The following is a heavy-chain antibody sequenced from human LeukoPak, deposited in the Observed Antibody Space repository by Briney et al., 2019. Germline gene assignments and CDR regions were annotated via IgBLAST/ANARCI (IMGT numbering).Heavy chain of an antibody. V-gene: IGHV4-59*08. D-gene: IGHD3-10*01. CDR1: GGSISSYY. CDR2: IYYSGST. Sequence: SETLSLTCTVSGGSISSYYWSWIRQPPGKGLEWIGYIYYSGSTNYNPSLKSRVTISVDTSKNQFSLKLSSVTAADTAVYYCARLGYYGSGSYGAIPYYYYYGMGVWGQGTTVTVSS. CDR3: ARLGYYGSGSYGAIPYYYYYGMGV. J-gene: IGHJ6*02.